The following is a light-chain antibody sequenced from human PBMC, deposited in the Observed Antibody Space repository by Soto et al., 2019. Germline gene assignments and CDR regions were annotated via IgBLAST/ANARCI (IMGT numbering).Light chain of an antibody. CDR3: MHPLQTPYT. V-gene: IGKV2-28*01. CDR1: QSLLHSNGDNY. CDR2: LAS. Sequence: DTVMTQYPLSLSVTPGEPASISCRSGQSLLHSNGDNYLDWYLQKPGQSPHLLIYLASNRDSGVPDRVHGRGSGTDFTLKISGVDAEDVGIYYCMHPLQTPYTFGQGTKLEIK. J-gene: IGKJ2*01.